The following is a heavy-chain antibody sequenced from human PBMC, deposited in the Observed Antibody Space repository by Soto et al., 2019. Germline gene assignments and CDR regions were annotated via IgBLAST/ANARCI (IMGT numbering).Heavy chain of an antibody. Sequence: PGGSLRLSCAASGITFSSYWMTWVRQAPGKGLEWVANIKQSGSETYYVDSVKGRFTISRDNSNNTLYLEMNSLRTEDTAVYYCAKQLRGSGWYPLDSWGQGTPVTVSS. CDR3: AKQLRGSGWYPLDS. CDR1: GITFSSYW. V-gene: IGHV3-7*01. J-gene: IGHJ4*02. D-gene: IGHD6-19*01. CDR2: IKQSGSET.